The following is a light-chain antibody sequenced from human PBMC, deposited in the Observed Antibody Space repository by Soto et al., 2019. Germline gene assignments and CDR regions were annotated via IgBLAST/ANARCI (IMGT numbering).Light chain of an antibody. CDR3: QAWDSSTEAVV. J-gene: IGLJ2*01. Sequence: SYELTQPPSVSVSPGQTASITCSGDKLGDKYACWYQQKQGQSPVLVIYQDSKRPSGIPERFSGSNSGNTATLTISGTQAMDEDDYYCQAWDSSTEAVVFGGGTKLTVL. CDR1: KLGDKY. CDR2: QDS. V-gene: IGLV3-1*01.